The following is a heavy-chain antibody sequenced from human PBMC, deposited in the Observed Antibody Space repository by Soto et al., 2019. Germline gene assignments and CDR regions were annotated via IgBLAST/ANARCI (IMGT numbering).Heavy chain of an antibody. D-gene: IGHD2-15*01. Sequence: HGESLKISCKGSGYSFTSYWIGWVRQMPGKGLEWMGIIYPGDSDTRYSPSFQGQVTISADKSISTAYLQWSSLKASDTAMYYCARMLGSGPLRSSFDYWGQGTLVTVSS. J-gene: IGHJ4*02. CDR2: IYPGDSDT. CDR1: GYSFTSYW. CDR3: ARMLGSGPLRSSFDY. V-gene: IGHV5-51*01.